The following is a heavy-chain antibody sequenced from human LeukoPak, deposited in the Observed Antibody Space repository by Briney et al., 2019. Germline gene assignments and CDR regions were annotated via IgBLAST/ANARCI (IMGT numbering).Heavy chain of an antibody. J-gene: IGHJ6*03. Sequence: GGSLRLSCVGSGFTFSSYSMNWVRLAPGKGLEWVSYISPTSGTIYYTDSVKGRFTISRDNAKNSLYLQMNSLTVEDTAVYYCARGSSSGWYYSHMDVWGKGTTVIVSS. D-gene: IGHD6-19*01. V-gene: IGHV3-48*01. CDR1: GFTFSSYS. CDR3: ARGSSSGWYYSHMDV. CDR2: ISPTSGTI.